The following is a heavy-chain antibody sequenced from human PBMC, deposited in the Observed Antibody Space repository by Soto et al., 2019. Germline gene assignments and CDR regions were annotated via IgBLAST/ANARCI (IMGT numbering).Heavy chain of an antibody. CDR3: ARLPPPTYCSGSTCSGY. V-gene: IGHV5-10-1*01. Sequence: PEESLKISCNGSGYSFTNYWIHWVRQMAGKGLEWMGRIDPDDSYTNYSPSFQGHVTISVDKSISTAYLQWSSLQASDTAIYYCARLPPPTYCSGSTCSGYWGQGTLVTVSS. CDR2: IDPDDSYT. J-gene: IGHJ4*02. CDR1: GYSFTNYW. D-gene: IGHD2-15*01.